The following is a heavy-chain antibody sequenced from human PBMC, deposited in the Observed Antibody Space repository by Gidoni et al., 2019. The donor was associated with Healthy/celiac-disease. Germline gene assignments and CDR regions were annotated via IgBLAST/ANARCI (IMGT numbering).Heavy chain of an antibody. J-gene: IGHJ4*02. V-gene: IGHV3-23*01. D-gene: IGHD5-12*01. CDR3: AKVWAYSGYSPPIDY. CDR2: ISGSGGST. CDR1: GFTFSSYA. Sequence: EVQLLESGGGLVQPGGSLRLSCAASGFTFSSYAMSWVRQAPGKGLGWVSAISGSGGSTYYADSVKGRFTISRDNSKNTLYLQMNSLRAEDTAVYYCAKVWAYSGYSPPIDYWGQGTLVTVSS.